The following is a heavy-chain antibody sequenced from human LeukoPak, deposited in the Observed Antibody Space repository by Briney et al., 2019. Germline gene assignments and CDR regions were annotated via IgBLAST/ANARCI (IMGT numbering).Heavy chain of an antibody. CDR3: AKRSGYTTGWFFDF. J-gene: IGHJ4*02. CDR2: ISGSGDNT. Sequence: PGGSLKLSCAASGFSFSSYAMSWVRQAPGKGLEWVSSISGSGDNTYYAESVKGRFTNSRDNSKNTLFLQMNSLRAEDTAVFYCAKRSGYTTGWFFDFWGQGTLVTVSS. D-gene: IGHD6-19*01. V-gene: IGHV3-23*01. CDR1: GFSFSSYA.